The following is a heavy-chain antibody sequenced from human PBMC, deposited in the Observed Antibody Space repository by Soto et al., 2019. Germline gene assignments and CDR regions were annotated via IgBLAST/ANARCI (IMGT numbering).Heavy chain of an antibody. CDR3: ARKDCRIAARRDYYYYYGMDV. Sequence: QVQLVQSGAEVKKPGSSVKVSCKASGGTFSSYAISWVRQAPGQGLEWMGGIIPIFGTANYAQKFQGRVTITADESTSTAYMELSSLRSEDTAVYYCARKDCRIAARRDYYYYYGMDVLGQGTTVTVSS. D-gene: IGHD6-6*01. CDR2: IIPIFGTA. CDR1: GGTFSSYA. J-gene: IGHJ6*02. V-gene: IGHV1-69*01.